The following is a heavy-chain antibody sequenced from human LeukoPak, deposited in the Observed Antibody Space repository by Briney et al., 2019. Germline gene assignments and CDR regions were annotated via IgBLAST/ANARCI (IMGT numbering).Heavy chain of an antibody. Sequence: ASVKVSCKASGYTFTSYGISWVRQTPGQGLAWVGWSSSYNGNTNYEQKLQGRVNMSTDTSTGTAYMELRSLRSDDTAVYYCARRVAVARRDAFDIWGQGTMVTVSS. J-gene: IGHJ3*02. CDR3: ARRVAVARRDAFDI. V-gene: IGHV1-18*01. D-gene: IGHD6-19*01. CDR1: GYTFTSYG. CDR2: SSSYNGNT.